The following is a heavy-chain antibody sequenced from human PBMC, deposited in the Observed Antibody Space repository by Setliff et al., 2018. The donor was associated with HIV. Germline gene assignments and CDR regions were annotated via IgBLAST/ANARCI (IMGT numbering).Heavy chain of an antibody. J-gene: IGHJ6*03. CDR2: IYYSGST. V-gene: IGHV4-39*01. CDR3: ARQEPRNYYYYTDV. CDR1: GASISNSNSY. Sequence: SETLSLTCTVYGASISNSNSYWGWIRQPPGKGLEWIGSIYYSGSTYYNPSLKSRVTISVDTSKNQFSLKLSSVTAADTAVYYCARQEPRNYYYYTDVWGKGTTVTVSS.